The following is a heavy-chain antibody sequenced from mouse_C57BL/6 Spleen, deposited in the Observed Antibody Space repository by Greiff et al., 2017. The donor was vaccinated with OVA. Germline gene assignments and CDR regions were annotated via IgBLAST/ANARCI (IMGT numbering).Heavy chain of an antibody. Sequence: VQLQQSGPALVKPGASVKISCKASGYTFTDYYMTWVQQSHGKSLEWIGDINPNNGGTSYNQKFKGKATLTVDKSSSTAYMELLSLTSEDSAVYYCARLDDYDGFFFDYWGQGTTLTVSS. CDR3: ARLDDYDGFFFDY. V-gene: IGHV1-26*01. CDR2: INPNNGGT. CDR1: GYTFTDYY. J-gene: IGHJ2*01. D-gene: IGHD2-4*01.